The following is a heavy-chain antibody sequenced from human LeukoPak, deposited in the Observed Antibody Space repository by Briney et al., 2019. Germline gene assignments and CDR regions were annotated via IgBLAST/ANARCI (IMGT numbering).Heavy chain of an antibody. CDR3: ARERYFDWFGFDY. V-gene: IGHV4-59*01. CDR1: GFTFSSYW. D-gene: IGHD3-9*01. J-gene: IGHJ4*02. Sequence: GSLRLSCAASGFTFSSYWMHWVRQAPGKGLEWIGYIYYSGSTDYNLSLKSRVTISVDTSKNQFSLKLSSVTAADTAVYYCARERYFDWFGFDYWGQGTLVTVSS. CDR2: IYYSGST.